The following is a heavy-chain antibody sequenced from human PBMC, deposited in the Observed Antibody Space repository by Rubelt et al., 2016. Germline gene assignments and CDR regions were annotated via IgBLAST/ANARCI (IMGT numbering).Heavy chain of an antibody. D-gene: IGHD5-18*01. CDR2: IYHSGST. V-gene: IGHV4-59*08. CDR3: ASSSGDNYGFLSA. J-gene: IGHJ5*02. Sequence: QVQLQESGPGLVKPSETLSLTCTVSGGSISSYYWGWIRQPPGKGLEWIGSIYHSGSTYYTPPLKSRLTISVDTANNDVCLMLSSGTAAATARYYGASSSGDNYGFLSAWGQGTLVTVSS. CDR1: GGSISSYY.